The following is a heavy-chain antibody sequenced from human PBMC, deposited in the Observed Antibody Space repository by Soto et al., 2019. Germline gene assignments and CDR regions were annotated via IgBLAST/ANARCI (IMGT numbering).Heavy chain of an antibody. V-gene: IGHV4-31*02. Sequence: TLSLTWTVSVCYVSIYGDYWSWIRHHPGKGLDCSVYIYYSGSTYYNPSLKSRVTISVDTSKNHFSLKLSSVTAAATAVYYCARGRITMVRGVFDAFDIWGQGTMVTVSS. CDR3: ARGRITMVRGVFDAFDI. CDR1: VCYVSIYGDY. J-gene: IGHJ3*02. D-gene: IGHD3-10*01. CDR2: IYYSGST.